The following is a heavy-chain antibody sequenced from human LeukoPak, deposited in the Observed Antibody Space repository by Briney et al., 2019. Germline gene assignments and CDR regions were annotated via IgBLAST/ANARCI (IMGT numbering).Heavy chain of an antibody. Sequence: SETLSLTCTVSGDSINSHYWSWIRQPAGKGLEWIGRIYTSGSTNYNPSLKSRVTISGDTSKNQFSLRLSSVTAADTAVYYCARASYSYDINGWVPFDYWGQGTLVTVSS. J-gene: IGHJ4*02. CDR2: IYTSGST. V-gene: IGHV4-4*07. CDR1: GDSINSHY. CDR3: ARASYSYDINGWVPFDY. D-gene: IGHD3-22*01.